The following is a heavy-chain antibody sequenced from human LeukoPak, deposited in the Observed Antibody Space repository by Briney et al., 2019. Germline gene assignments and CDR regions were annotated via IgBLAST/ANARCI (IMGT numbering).Heavy chain of an antibody. CDR2: VSGSGGRGAT. CDR3: AKDIAASGLPRIFDF. Sequence: GGSLRLSCSGSGFTFSNYVMSWVRQAPGKGLEWVSRVSGSGGRGATYYTDSVKGRFTVSRDNAKNTMYLQMNSLSGEDTAIYYCAKDIAASGLPRIFDFWGQGTLVTVSS. CDR1: GFTFSNYV. J-gene: IGHJ4*02. V-gene: IGHV3-23*01. D-gene: IGHD6-13*01.